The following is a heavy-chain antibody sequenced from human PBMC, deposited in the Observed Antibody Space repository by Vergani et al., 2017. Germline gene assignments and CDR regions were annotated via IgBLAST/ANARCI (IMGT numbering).Heavy chain of an antibody. CDR3: ARGLPAASDY. J-gene: IGHJ4*02. CDR2: INHSGST. CDR1: GGSFSGYY. V-gene: IGHV4-34*01. D-gene: IGHD2-2*01. Sequence: QVQLQQWGAGLLKPSETLSLTCAVYGGSFSGYYWSWIRQPPGKGLEWIGEINHSGSTNYNPSLKSRVTISVDTSKNQFSLKLSSVTAADTAVYYWARGLPAASDYWGQGTLVTVSS.